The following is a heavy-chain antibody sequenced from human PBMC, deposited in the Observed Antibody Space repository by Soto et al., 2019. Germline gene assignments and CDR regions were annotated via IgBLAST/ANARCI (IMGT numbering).Heavy chain of an antibody. D-gene: IGHD2-2*01. J-gene: IGHJ5*02. CDR3: ARAITGYQRRGFDP. Sequence: ASVKVSCKASGYTFTSYDINWVRQATGQGLEWMGWMNPNSGNSGYAQKFQGRVTMTRNTSISTAYMELSSLRSEDTAVYYCARAITGYQRRGFDPWGQGTLVTVSS. V-gene: IGHV1-8*01. CDR1: GYTFTSYD. CDR2: MNPNSGNS.